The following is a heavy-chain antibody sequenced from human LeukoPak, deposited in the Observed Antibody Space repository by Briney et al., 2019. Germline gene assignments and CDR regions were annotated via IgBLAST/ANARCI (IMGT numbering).Heavy chain of an antibody. CDR2: ISAYNGNT. V-gene: IGHV1-18*04. CDR3: AISPGSSSWSHPPGNFGY. Sequence: ASVKVSCKASGYTFTSYGISWVRQAPGQGLEWMEWISAYNGNTNYAQKLQGRVTMTTDTSTSTAYMELRSLRSDDTAVYYCAISPGSSSWSHPPGNFGYWGQGTLVTVSS. J-gene: IGHJ4*02. D-gene: IGHD6-13*01. CDR1: GYTFTSYG.